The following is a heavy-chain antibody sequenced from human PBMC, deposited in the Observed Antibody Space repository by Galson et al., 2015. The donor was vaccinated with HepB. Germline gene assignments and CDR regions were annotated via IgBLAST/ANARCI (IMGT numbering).Heavy chain of an antibody. Sequence: SLRLSCAASGFTVSSNYMSWVRQAPGKGLEWVSVIYSGGSTYYADSVKGRFTISRDNSKNTLYLQMNSLRAEDTAVYYCARVDDSSGYYSGAFDIWGQGTMVTVSS. J-gene: IGHJ3*02. CDR3: ARVDDSSGYYSGAFDI. D-gene: IGHD3-22*01. CDR1: GFTVSSNY. CDR2: IYSGGST. V-gene: IGHV3-53*01.